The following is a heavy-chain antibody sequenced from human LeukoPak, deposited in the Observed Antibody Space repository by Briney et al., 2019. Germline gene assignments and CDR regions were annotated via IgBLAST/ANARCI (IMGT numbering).Heavy chain of an antibody. V-gene: IGHV4-4*07. CDR1: GGSISSFY. Sequence: KPSETLSLTCAVSGGSISSFYWSWIRQPAGKGLEWIGRIYTSGTTNYNPSLKSRVTMSVDTSKNQFSLKLSSVTAADTAVYYCARLRAAAGPYYFDYWGQGTLATVSS. CDR3: ARLRAAAGPYYFDY. D-gene: IGHD6-13*01. J-gene: IGHJ4*02. CDR2: IYTSGTT.